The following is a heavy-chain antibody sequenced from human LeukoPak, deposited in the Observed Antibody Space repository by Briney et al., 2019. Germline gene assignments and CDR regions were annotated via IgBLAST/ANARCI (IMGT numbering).Heavy chain of an antibody. CDR2: ISGRGANT. CDR1: GGSISSSNW. CDR3: ARSIYGSGTFYFDY. J-gene: IGHJ4*02. V-gene: IGHV3-23*01. Sequence: QPSGTLSLTCAVSGGSISSSNWWSWVRQAPGKGLEWVSVISGRGANTYYADSVKGRFTISRDNSKNTLYLQMISLRAEDTAVYYCARSIYGSGTFYFDYWGQGTLVSVSS. D-gene: IGHD3-10*01.